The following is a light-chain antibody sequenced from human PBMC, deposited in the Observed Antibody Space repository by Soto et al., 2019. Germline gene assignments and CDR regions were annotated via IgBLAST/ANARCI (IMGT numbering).Light chain of an antibody. Sequence: QSVLTQPPSASGTPGQTVTMSCSGSFSNIGDNYVYWYQYIPGTAPKLLIYRNHNRPSGVPDRFSGSKSGTSASLVISGLQAEDEADYCCAVWDDTLSGRVFGGGTKLTVL. CDR1: FSNIGDNY. V-gene: IGLV1-47*01. CDR3: AVWDDTLSGRV. CDR2: RNH. J-gene: IGLJ2*01.